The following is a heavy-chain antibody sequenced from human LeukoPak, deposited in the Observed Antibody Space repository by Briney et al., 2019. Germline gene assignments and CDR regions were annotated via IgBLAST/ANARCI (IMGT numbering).Heavy chain of an antibody. CDR3: ASANPPVRGPPLGY. Sequence: GGSLRLSCAASGFTFSSYSMNWVRQAPGKGLEWVSSISSSSSYIYYADSVKGRFTISRDNAKNSLYLQMNSLRAEDTAVYYCASANPPVRGPPLGYGAQGPLVTVSS. J-gene: IGHJ4*02. CDR1: GFTFSSYS. V-gene: IGHV3-21*01. D-gene: IGHD3-16*01. CDR2: ISSSSSYI.